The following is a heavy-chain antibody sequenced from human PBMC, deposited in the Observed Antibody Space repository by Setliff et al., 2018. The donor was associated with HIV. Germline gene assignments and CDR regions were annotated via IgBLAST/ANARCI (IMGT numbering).Heavy chain of an antibody. V-gene: IGHV4-61*09. Sequence: SETLSLTCSVSGGSIRSGSYYWSWIRQPAGKGLEWIGHIYSTGSTRYNPSLESRLTILVDTSRNQFSLKLNSVTAADTAVYYCARAAYSGTYVWEPATDLWGRGTLVTVPQ. CDR2: IYSTGST. CDR3: ARAAYSGTYVWEPATDL. D-gene: IGHD1-26*01. CDR1: GGSIRSGSYY. J-gene: IGHJ2*01.